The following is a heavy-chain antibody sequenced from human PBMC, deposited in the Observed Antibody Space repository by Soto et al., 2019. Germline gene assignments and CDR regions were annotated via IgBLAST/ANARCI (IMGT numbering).Heavy chain of an antibody. Sequence: ASVKVSCKASGYTFTSYGISWVRQAPGQGLEWMGWISAYNGNTNYAQKLQGRVTMTTDTSTSTAYMELRSLRSDDTAVYYCARDFYDIWSGRWGDYYYYGMDVWGQGTTVTVSS. CDR1: GYTFTSYG. J-gene: IGHJ6*02. D-gene: IGHD3-3*01. CDR3: ARDFYDIWSGRWGDYYYYGMDV. CDR2: ISAYNGNT. V-gene: IGHV1-18*04.